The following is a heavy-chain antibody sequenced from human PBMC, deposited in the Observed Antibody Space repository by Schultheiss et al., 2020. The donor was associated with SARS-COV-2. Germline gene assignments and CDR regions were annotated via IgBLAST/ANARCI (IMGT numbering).Heavy chain of an antibody. CDR2: ISSSGSTI. J-gene: IGHJ5*02. V-gene: IGHV3-48*04. CDR3: VRDRSWWTPYNCFDL. CDR1: GFTVSSYG. Sequence: GGSLRLSCVASGFTVSSYGMHWVRQAPGKGLEWVSYISSSGSTIYYADSVKGRFTISRDNANNSLYLQMHSLRAEDTAVYYCVRDRSWWTPYNCFDLWGRGTLVTVSS. D-gene: IGHD2-15*01.